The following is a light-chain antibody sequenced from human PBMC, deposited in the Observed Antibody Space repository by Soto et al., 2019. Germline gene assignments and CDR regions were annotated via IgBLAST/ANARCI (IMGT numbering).Light chain of an antibody. V-gene: IGKV3-15*01. J-gene: IGKJ1*01. CDR2: GAS. CDR3: QQYNNWPRT. Sequence: EMVITQSPATVSVSPGDRVTLSCRASRTVHSNVAWYQHKPGQAPRLLIYGASFRATGMPARFSGSGFGTEFTLTISSLQSEDFAVYYCQQYNNWPRTFGQGTKVDIK. CDR1: RTVHSN.